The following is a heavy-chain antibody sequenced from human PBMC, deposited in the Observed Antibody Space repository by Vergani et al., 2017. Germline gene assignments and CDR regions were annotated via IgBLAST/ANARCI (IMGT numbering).Heavy chain of an antibody. D-gene: IGHD3-10*01. V-gene: IGHV4-38-2*01. CDR1: GFTFDDYA. J-gene: IGHJ2*01. CDR3: ARGRGDNWYFDL. Sequence: VQLVESGGGLVQPGRSLRLSCAASGFTFDDYAMHWIRQSPGKGLEWIGSINYVGRTYYIPSLQSRATVFVDTSKNQFSLNLTSVTAADTAVYYCARGRGDNWYFDLWGRGTLVTVSS. CDR2: INYVGRT.